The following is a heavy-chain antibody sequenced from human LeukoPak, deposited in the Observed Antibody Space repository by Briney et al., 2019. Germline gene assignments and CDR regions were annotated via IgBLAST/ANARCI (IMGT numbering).Heavy chain of an antibody. J-gene: IGHJ6*03. D-gene: IGHD1-26*01. CDR3: AKSDRYSGSYRNYYYYYMDV. CDR1: GFTFSSYA. CDR2: ISGSGGST. V-gene: IGHV3-23*01. Sequence: GGSLRLSCAASGFTFSSYAMSWVRQAPGKGLEWVSAISGSGGSTYYADSVKGRFTISRDNSKNTLYLQMNSLRAGDTAVYYCAKSDRYSGSYRNYYYYYMDVWGKGTTVTVSS.